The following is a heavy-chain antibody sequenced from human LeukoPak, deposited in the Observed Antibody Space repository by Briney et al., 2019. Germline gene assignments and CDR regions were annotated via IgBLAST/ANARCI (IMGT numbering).Heavy chain of an antibody. CDR2: ISGSGGSP. CDR3: AKDGDRWLSNFDY. Sequence: GRSLRLSCVASGFTFSSYAMSWVRQAPGKGLEWVSAISGSGGSPYYADSVKGRFTISRDNSKNTLYLQMNSLRAEDTAVYYCAKDGDRWLSNFDYWGQGTLVTVSS. CDR1: GFTFSSYA. D-gene: IGHD3-22*01. V-gene: IGHV3-23*01. J-gene: IGHJ4*02.